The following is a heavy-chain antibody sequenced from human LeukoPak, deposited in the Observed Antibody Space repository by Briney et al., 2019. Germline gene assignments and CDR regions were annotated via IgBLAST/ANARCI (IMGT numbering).Heavy chain of an antibody. CDR3: ARRRGVTFGDFDY. CDR1: GFTFSSYS. CDR2: ISGSGGST. Sequence: GGSLRLSCAASGFTFSSYSMSWVRQAPGKGLEWVSAISGSGGSTYYADSVKGRFTISRDNSKNTLYLQMNSLRAEDTAVYYCARRRGVTFGDFDYWGRGTLVTVSS. V-gene: IGHV3-23*01. D-gene: IGHD3-10*01. J-gene: IGHJ4*02.